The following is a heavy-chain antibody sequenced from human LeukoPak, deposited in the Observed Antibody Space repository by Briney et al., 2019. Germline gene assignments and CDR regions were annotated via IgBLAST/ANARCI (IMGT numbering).Heavy chain of an antibody. D-gene: IGHD1-26*01. J-gene: IGHJ3*02. CDR2: ISAYSGHT. CDR3: ASSVMVGATSDAFDI. CDR1: GYTFTSYG. Sequence: ASVKVSCKASGYTFTSYGISWVRQAPGQGLEWVGWISAYSGHTYYARKLQGRVTMTTHTSTSTAYMELRSLRSDDTAVYYCASSVMVGATSDAFDIWGQGTMVTVSS. V-gene: IGHV1-18*01.